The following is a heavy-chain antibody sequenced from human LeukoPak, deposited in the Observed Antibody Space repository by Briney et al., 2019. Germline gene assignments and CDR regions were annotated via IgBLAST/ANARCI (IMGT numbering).Heavy chain of an antibody. CDR3: ARVGADGYNYDY. CDR2: ISGSGGST. Sequence: PGGSLRLSCAASGLTFSTYAMSWVRQAPGKGLEWVSAISGSGGSTYYADSVKGRFTISRDNSKNTLYLQMNSLRAEDTAVYYCARVGADGYNYDYWGQGTLVTVSS. CDR1: GLTFSTYA. D-gene: IGHD5-24*01. V-gene: IGHV3-23*01. J-gene: IGHJ4*02.